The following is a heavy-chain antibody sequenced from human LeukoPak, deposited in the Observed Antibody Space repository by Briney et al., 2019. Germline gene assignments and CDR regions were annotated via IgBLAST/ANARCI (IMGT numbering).Heavy chain of an antibody. Sequence: GESLKISCKGSGYSFTNYWIGWVRQMPEKGLEWMGIIYPGDSDSRYSPSFQGQVTISADKSISTAYLQWNSLKASDTAMYYCARLRDAYPDYWGQGTLITVSS. V-gene: IGHV5-51*01. CDR3: ARLRDAYPDY. CDR2: IYPGDSDS. J-gene: IGHJ4*02. D-gene: IGHD5-24*01. CDR1: GYSFTNYW.